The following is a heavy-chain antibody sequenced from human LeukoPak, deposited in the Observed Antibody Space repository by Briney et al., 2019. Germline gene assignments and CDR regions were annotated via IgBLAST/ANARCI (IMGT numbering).Heavy chain of an antibody. CDR3: ARLWAGYSGIDY. CDR1: GFTFSNYW. J-gene: IGHJ4*02. Sequence: PGGPLRLTCAASGFTFSNYWMQWVRQDPTKGLVLVSRVYNDGSHTDYADSVKGRFTISRDNAKNTLYLQMNSLRVEDTAVYYCARLWAGYSGIDYWGQGALVTVSS. D-gene: IGHD1-26*01. CDR2: VYNDGSHT. V-gene: IGHV3-74*01.